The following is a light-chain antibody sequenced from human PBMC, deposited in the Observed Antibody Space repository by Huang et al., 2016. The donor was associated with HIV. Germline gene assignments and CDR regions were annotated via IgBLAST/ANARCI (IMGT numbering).Light chain of an antibody. Sequence: EIVLTQSPATLSLSPGERAALSCGASQSVSSSYLAWYQQQPGLAPRLLIYDASSRATGIPDRFSGIGSGTDFTLTIRRLEPEDFAVYYCQQYGSSPETFGQGTKVEIK. CDR1: QSVSSSY. J-gene: IGKJ1*01. CDR2: DAS. V-gene: IGKV3D-20*01. CDR3: QQYGSSPET.